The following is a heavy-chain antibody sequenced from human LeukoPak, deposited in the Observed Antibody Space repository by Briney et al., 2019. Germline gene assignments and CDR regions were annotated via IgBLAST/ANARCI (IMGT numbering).Heavy chain of an antibody. CDR3: ASGRDSSNWYRPAPIHY. J-gene: IGHJ4*02. CDR2: IYYSGST. V-gene: IGHV4-30-4*08. D-gene: IGHD6-13*01. CDR1: GGSISSGDYY. Sequence: SQTLSLTCTVTGGSISSGDYYWSWIRQPPGKGLEWIGYIYYSGSTYYNPSLKSRVTISVDTSKNQFSLKLSSVTASDTAVYYCASGRDSSNWYRPAPIHYWGQGTLVTVSS.